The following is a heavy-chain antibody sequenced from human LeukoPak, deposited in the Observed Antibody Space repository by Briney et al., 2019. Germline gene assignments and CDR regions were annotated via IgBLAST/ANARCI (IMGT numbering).Heavy chain of an antibody. CDR1: GFTFSSYS. Sequence: GGSLRLSCAASGFTFSSYSMNWVRHAPGKGLERVSSISGSSSYIYYADSVKGRFTISRDNAKNSLYLQMNSLRAEDTAVYYCARVDYDILTGYYIYAFDIWGQGTMVTVSS. CDR3: ARVDYDILTGYYIYAFDI. J-gene: IGHJ3*02. CDR2: ISGSSSYI. D-gene: IGHD3-9*01. V-gene: IGHV3-21*01.